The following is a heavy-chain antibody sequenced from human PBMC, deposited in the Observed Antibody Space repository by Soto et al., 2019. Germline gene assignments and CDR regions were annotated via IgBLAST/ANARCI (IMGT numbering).Heavy chain of an antibody. J-gene: IGHJ4*02. V-gene: IGHV3-30*04. D-gene: IGHD3-10*01. CDR2: ISYDEIDK. CDR3: AGRSGSSDY. CDR1: GFTFSNYT. Sequence: HPGGSLRLSCAASGFTFSNYTMHWVRQAPGKGLEWVALISYDEIDKYFADAVKGRFTISRDNSKNTLYLQMDSLRAEDTAVYYCAGRSGSSDYWGRGTLVTVS.